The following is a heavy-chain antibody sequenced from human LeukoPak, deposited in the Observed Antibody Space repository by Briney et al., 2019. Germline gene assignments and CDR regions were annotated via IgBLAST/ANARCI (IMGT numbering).Heavy chain of an antibody. CDR2: IYYSGST. Sequence: SETLSLTCTVSGGSISSYYWSWIRQPPGKGLEWIGYIYYSGSTNYNPSLKSRVTISVDTSKNQFSLKLSSVTAADTAVYYCARRNDMVRGAGWFDPWGQGTLVTVSS. CDR1: GGSISSYY. D-gene: IGHD3-10*01. V-gene: IGHV4-59*01. CDR3: ARRNDMVRGAGWFDP. J-gene: IGHJ5*02.